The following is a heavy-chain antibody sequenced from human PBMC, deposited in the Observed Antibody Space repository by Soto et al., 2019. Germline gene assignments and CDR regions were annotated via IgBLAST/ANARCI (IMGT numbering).Heavy chain of an antibody. J-gene: IGHJ1*01. CDR2: ITINGNT. Sequence: SETLSLTXRVSGAYISDFSWSWIRQPAGKGLEWIGRITINGNTQKNPSFKSRVTMSIDTPRNHFSLNLQSATAADTALYYCARETGENWTYEAHWGPGTLVTVSS. CDR3: ARETGENWTYEAH. V-gene: IGHV4-4*07. CDR1: GAYISDFS. D-gene: IGHD1-7*01.